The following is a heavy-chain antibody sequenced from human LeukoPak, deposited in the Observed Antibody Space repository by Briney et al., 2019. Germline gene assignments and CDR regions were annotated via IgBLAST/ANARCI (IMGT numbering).Heavy chain of an antibody. V-gene: IGHV3-7*01. J-gene: IGHJ4*02. CDR1: GFTFSSYW. Sequence: GGSLRLSCAASGFTFSSYWMSWVRQAPGKGLEWVANIKQDGSEKYYVDSVKGRFTISRDNAKNSLYLQMNSLRAEDTAVYYCARALKGFTVTNTPFDYWGQGTLVTVSS. D-gene: IGHD4-17*01. CDR2: IKQDGSEK. CDR3: ARALKGFTVTNTPFDY.